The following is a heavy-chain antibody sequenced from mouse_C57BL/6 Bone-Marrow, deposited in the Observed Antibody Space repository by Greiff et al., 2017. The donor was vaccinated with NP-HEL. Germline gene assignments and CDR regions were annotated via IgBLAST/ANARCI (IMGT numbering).Heavy chain of an antibody. Sequence: QVQLQQSGAELVKPGASVKISCKASGYAFSSYWMNWVKERPGKGLEWIGQIYPGDGDTKYNGKFKGKATLTADKSSSTAYMQVSSLPSEDSAVSLGAGGDYGSSRFGCALGYWGQGTSVPVSS. J-gene: IGHJ4*01. CDR2: IYPGDGDT. CDR3: AGGDYGSSRFGCALGY. V-gene: IGHV1-80*01. D-gene: IGHD1-1*01. CDR1: GYAFSSYW.